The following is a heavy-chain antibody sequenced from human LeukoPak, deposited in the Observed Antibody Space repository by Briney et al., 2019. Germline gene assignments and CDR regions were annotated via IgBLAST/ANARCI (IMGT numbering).Heavy chain of an antibody. D-gene: IGHD6-19*01. V-gene: IGHV3-48*03. CDR3: AREVAVAGRGMFDS. Sequence: GGSLRLSCAAYAFTFSSNDMNWDRRAQGKGLEWVLYISTRGSTKYYADSVEGRFTISRDNAKNSLYLQMNRLRTEDAAAYYCAREVAVAGRGMFDSWGQGTLVTVSS. CDR2: ISTRGSTK. J-gene: IGHJ5*01. CDR1: AFTFSSND.